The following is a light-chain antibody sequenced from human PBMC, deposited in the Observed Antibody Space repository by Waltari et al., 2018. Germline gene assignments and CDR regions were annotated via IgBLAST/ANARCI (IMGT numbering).Light chain of an antibody. CDR3: QAWDTISEG. CDR1: QLGNKY. J-gene: IGLJ2*01. V-gene: IGLV3-1*01. Sequence: SYELTQPPSVSVSPGQTARITCSGDQLGNKYVSWYQQKPGQSPVLIIYQDTKRPSGIPERLSGSNSGNTATLTISGTQVMDEGDYYCQAWDTISEGLGGGTKLTVL. CDR2: QDT.